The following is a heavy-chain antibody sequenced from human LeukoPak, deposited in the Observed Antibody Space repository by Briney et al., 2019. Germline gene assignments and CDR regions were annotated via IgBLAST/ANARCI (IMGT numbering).Heavy chain of an antibody. CDR2: ISSGISYI. Sequence: PGGSLRLSCAASGFTFSSYSMNWVRQAPGKGLEWVSSISSGISYIYYADSVKGRFTISRDNAKNSLYLQMNSLRAEDTAVYYCARYSYGSYWYFDLWGRGTLVTVSS. CDR1: GFTFSSYS. J-gene: IGHJ2*01. V-gene: IGHV3-21*01. CDR3: ARYSYGSYWYFDL. D-gene: IGHD5-18*01.